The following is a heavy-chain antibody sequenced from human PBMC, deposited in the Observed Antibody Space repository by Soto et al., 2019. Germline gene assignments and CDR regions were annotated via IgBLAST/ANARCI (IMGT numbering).Heavy chain of an antibody. CDR2: ISYDGSNK. Sequence: PGGSLRLSCAASGFTFSSYGMHWVRQAPGKGLEWVAVISYDGSNKYYADSVKGRFTISRDNSKNTLYLQMNSLRAEDTAVYYCASLMTTVTTVDYWGQGTLVTVSS. J-gene: IGHJ4*02. V-gene: IGHV3-30*03. D-gene: IGHD4-4*01. CDR1: GFTFSSYG. CDR3: ASLMTTVTTVDY.